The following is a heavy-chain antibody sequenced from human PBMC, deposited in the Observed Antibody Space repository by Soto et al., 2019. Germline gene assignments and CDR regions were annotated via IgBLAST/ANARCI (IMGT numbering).Heavy chain of an antibody. CDR2: IIPIFGTA. J-gene: IGHJ5*02. CDR3: ARVMPLCINCIVGATTGPGIYWFDP. CDR1: GGTFSSYA. D-gene: IGHD1-26*01. V-gene: IGHV1-69*13. Sequence: EASVKVSCKTSGGTFSSYAISWVRQAPGQGLEWMGGIIPIFGTANYAQKFQGRVTITADESTSTAYMELSSLRSEDTAVYYCARVMPLCINCIVGATTGPGIYWFDPWGQEPWSPSPQ.